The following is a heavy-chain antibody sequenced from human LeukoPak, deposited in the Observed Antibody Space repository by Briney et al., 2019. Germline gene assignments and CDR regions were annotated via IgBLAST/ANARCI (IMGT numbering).Heavy chain of an antibody. J-gene: IGHJ5*02. V-gene: IGHV1-8*02. Sequence: ASVKLSCKVSGYTFTSYGISWVRQAPGQGLEWMGWMNPNSGNTGYAQKFQGRVTMTRNTSINTAYMELSSLRSEDTAVYYCARGQYDILTGYYQGADWFDPWGQGTLVTVSS. CDR1: GYTFTSYG. CDR3: ARGQYDILTGYYQGADWFDP. D-gene: IGHD3-9*01. CDR2: MNPNSGNT.